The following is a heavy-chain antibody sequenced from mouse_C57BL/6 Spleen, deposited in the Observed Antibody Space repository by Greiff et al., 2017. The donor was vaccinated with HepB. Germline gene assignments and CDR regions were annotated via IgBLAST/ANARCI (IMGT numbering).Heavy chain of an antibody. J-gene: IGHJ2*01. CDR2: IDPANGIT. CDR1: GFTIKNTY. V-gene: IGHV14-3*01. D-gene: IGHD1-1*01. CDR3: ARTDYYGSSYGY. Sequence: VQLQQSVAELVRPGASVKLSCTASGFTIKNTYMPWVKQRPEQGLEWIGRIDPANGITKYPPKFQGKATITADTSSNTAYLQLSRLTSEDTAIYYWARTDYYGSSYGYWGQGTTLTVSS.